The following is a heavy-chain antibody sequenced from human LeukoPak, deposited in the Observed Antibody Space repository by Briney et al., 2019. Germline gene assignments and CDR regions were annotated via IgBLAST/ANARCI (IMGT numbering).Heavy chain of an antibody. CDR1: GFTFSSYA. Sequence: GGSLRLSCAASGFTFSSYAMSWVRQAPGKGLEWVSAISGSGGSTYYADSVKGRFTISRDNSKNTLYLQMNSLRAEDTAVYYCAKDSTYCGGDCYSALFDYWGQGTLVTVSS. D-gene: IGHD2-21*01. J-gene: IGHJ4*02. V-gene: IGHV3-23*01. CDR3: AKDSTYCGGDCYSALFDY. CDR2: ISGSGGST.